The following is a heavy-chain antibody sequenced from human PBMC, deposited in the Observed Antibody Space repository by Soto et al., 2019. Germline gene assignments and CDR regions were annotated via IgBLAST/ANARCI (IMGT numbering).Heavy chain of an antibody. V-gene: IGHV2-5*02. CDR2: IYWDDDE. J-gene: IGHJ6*02. Sequence: ITLKESGPTLVKPTQTLTLTCTFSGFSLNTGGVGVGWVRQPRGKAMEWLALIYWDDDERYRPSLRSRLNITKYPINHHVVLTMTNMDPEDTATYYCVRNWRYYGGDYYYGMDAWGQGTTVTVSS. D-gene: IGHD3-10*01. CDR3: VRNWRYYGGDYYYGMDA. CDR1: GFSLNTGGVG.